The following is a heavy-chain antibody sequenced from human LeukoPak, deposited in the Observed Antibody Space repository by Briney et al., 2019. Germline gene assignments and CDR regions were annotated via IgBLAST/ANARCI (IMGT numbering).Heavy chain of an antibody. CDR3: ARDRYSNPY. J-gene: IGHJ4*02. CDR1: GFTFSNFW. D-gene: IGHD4-11*01. CDR2: IKQDGSEK. Sequence: GGSPRPSCAASGFTFSNFWMSWVRQAPGKGLEWVANIKQDGSEKDYVDSVKGRFTISRDNAKSSLYLQMNSLRAEDTAVYYCARDRYSNPYWGQGTLVTVSS. V-gene: IGHV3-7*01.